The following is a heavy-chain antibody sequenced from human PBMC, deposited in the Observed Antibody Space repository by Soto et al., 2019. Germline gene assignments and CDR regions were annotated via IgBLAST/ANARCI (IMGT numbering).Heavy chain of an antibody. V-gene: IGHV1-18*01. Sequence: QVQLVQSGAEVKKPGASVKVSCKTSGYTFTNYGINWVRQAPGQGLEWMGWINAYNGKTNYAQRLQGRAMRTTAPSTSTAYMELRSLRSDDTAVYYCARGSSPVDFDYWGQGTLVTVSS. CDR3: ARGSSPVDFDY. CDR1: GYTFTNYG. CDR2: INAYNGKT. D-gene: IGHD6-13*01. J-gene: IGHJ4*02.